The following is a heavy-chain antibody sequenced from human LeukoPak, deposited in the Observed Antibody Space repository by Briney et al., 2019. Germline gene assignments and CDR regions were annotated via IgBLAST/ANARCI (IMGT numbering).Heavy chain of an antibody. CDR1: GYTFTSYA. CDR2: INAGNGNT. D-gene: IGHD6-13*01. Sequence: ASVTVSCKASGYTFTSYAMHWVRQAPGQRLEWMGWINAGNGNTKYSQKFQGRVTITRDTSASTAYMELSSLRSEDTAVYYCAREDSSSWYGRYAFDIWGQGTMVTVSS. J-gene: IGHJ3*02. CDR3: AREDSSSWYGRYAFDI. V-gene: IGHV1-3*01.